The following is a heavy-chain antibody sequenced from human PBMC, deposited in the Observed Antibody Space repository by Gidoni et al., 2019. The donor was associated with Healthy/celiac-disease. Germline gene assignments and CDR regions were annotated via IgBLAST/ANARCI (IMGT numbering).Heavy chain of an antibody. V-gene: IGHV4-59*01. CDR3: ARSNCGGDCYTFDY. D-gene: IGHD2-21*02. CDR2: IYYSGST. J-gene: IGHJ4*02. Sequence: QVQLQESGPGLVKPSETLSLTCTVSGGSISSYYWSWIRQPPGKRLEWIGYIYYSGSTNYNPSLKSRVTISVDTSKNQFSLKLSSVTAADTAVYYCARSNCGGDCYTFDYWGQGTLVTVSS. CDR1: GGSISSYY.